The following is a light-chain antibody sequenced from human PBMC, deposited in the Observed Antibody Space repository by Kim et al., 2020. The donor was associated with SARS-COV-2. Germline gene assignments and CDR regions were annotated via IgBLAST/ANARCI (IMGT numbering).Light chain of an antibody. CDR2: DVS. Sequence: GQSITISCTGTSSDVGGYDSVSWYQQHPGNTPKLMIYDVSKRPSGVSNRFSGSKSGNMASLTISGLQAEDEADYYCSSYTPSSTWVFGGGTKLTVL. CDR3: SSYTPSSTWV. V-gene: IGLV2-14*04. CDR1: SSDVGGYDS. J-gene: IGLJ3*02.